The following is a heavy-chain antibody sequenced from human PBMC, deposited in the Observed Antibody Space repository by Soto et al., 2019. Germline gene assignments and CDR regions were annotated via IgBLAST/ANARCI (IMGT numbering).Heavy chain of an antibody. CDR2: MYNTGST. V-gene: IGHV4-59*01. CDR3: ARDLWGYCGTDCYPLDV. J-gene: IGHJ6*02. Sequence: SETLSLTCTVSGGSISRYYWSWIRQPPGKGLEWIGYMYNTGSTVYNPPFKSRVTISVDTSKNQFSLRLNSVTAADTAVYYCARDLWGYCGTDCYPLDVWGQGTTVTVSS. CDR1: GGSISRYY. D-gene: IGHD2-21*02.